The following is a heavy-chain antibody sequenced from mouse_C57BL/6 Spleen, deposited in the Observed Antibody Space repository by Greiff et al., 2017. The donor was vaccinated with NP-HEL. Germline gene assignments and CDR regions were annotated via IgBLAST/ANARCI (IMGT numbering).Heavy chain of an antibody. CDR2: IYPGSGST. CDR3: ARYYCSSPGDFDV. J-gene: IGHJ1*03. Sequence: QVQLQQPGAELVKPGASVKMSCKASGYTFTSYWITWVKQRPGQGLEWIGDIYPGSGSTNYNEKFKSKATLTVDTSSSTAYMQLSSLTSEDSAVYYCARYYCSSPGDFDVWGTGTPVTVSA. CDR1: GYTFTSYW. D-gene: IGHD1-1*01. V-gene: IGHV1-55*01.